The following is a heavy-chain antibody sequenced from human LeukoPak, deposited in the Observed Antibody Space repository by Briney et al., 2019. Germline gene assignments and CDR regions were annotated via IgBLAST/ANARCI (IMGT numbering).Heavy chain of an antibody. CDR2: IYYSGST. CDR3: VSGYDSSDYLVY. V-gene: IGHV4-31*03. Sequence: SETLSLTCTVSGGSISSGGYYWSWIRQHPGKGLEWIGSIYYSGSTNYNPSLQGRVTISLDTSRNQFSLKLSSVTAADTAVYYCVSGYDSSDYLVYWGQGTLVTVSS. J-gene: IGHJ4*02. CDR1: GGSISSGGYY. D-gene: IGHD3-22*01.